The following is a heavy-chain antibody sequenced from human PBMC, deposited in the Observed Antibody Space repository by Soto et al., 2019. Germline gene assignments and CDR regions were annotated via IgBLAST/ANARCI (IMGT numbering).Heavy chain of an antibody. J-gene: IGHJ3*02. CDR1: GGSISSGGYY. D-gene: IGHD6-25*01. CDR3: ASPQPLHAFDI. CDR2: IYYSGST. Sequence: SETLSLTCTVSGGSISSGGYYWSWIRQHPGKGLEWIGYIYYSGSTYYNPSLKSRVTISVDTSKNQLSLKLSSVTAADTAVYYCASPQPLHAFDIWGQGTMVTVSS. V-gene: IGHV4-31*03.